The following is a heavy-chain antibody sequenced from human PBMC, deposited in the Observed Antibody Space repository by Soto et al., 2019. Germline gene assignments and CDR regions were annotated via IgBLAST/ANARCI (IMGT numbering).Heavy chain of an antibody. J-gene: IGHJ4*02. CDR1: GFTFNNYW. CDR3: VRPARSSCDY. D-gene: IGHD2-2*01. CDR2: IKTDGSEK. Sequence: PGGSLRLSCAASGFTFNNYWMSWVRQAPGKGLEWVAHIKTDGSEKYYVDSVKGRFTISRDNAQSSVYLQLNSLRAEDTAMYYCVRPARSSCDYWGQGTVVTVSS. V-gene: IGHV3-7*01.